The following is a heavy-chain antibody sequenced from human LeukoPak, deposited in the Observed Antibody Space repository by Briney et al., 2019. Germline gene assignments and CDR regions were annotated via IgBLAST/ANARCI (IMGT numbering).Heavy chain of an antibody. D-gene: IGHD2-2*01. CDR3: AKRFCSASRCFHFDY. CDR1: GLTFAGYD. Sequence: GGSLRLSCAASGLTFAGYDMSWVRQAPGKGLEWVSTISASGDNTYYAGSVKGRFTISRDNSKNTLYLQMNSLRAEDTAVYYCAKRFCSASRCFHFDYWGQGTLVTVSS. CDR2: ISASGDNT. J-gene: IGHJ4*02. V-gene: IGHV3-23*01.